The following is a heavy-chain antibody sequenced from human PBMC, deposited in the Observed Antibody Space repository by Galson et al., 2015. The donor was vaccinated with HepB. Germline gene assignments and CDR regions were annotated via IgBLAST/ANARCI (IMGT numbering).Heavy chain of an antibody. CDR1: GFSLSTSGMR. CDR3: ARTPAYHYYGSGSYIWFDP. CDR2: IDWDDDK. J-gene: IGHJ5*02. D-gene: IGHD3-10*01. V-gene: IGHV2-70*04. Sequence: PALVKPTQTLTLTCTFSGFSLSTSGMRVSWIRQPPGKALEWLARIDWDDDKFYSTSLKTRLTISKNTSKNQVVLTMTNMDPVDTATYYCARTPAYHYYGSGSYIWFDPWGQGTLVTVSS.